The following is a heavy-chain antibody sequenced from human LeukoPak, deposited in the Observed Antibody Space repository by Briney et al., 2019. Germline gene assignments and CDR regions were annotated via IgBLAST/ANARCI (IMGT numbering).Heavy chain of an antibody. J-gene: IGHJ4*02. CDR3: ARDFWGAYRVDYFDY. V-gene: IGHV3-7*01. CDR2: IKQEGSET. D-gene: IGHD3-3*01. Sequence: GGTLRLSRAASGFTFSNYWMSWVSRAPGKGLEWVANIKQEGSETYYVDSGRGRFTISRDNAKKSLYLQMNSLRAEDTAVYYCARDFWGAYRVDYFDYWGQGTLVTVSS. CDR1: GFTFSNYW.